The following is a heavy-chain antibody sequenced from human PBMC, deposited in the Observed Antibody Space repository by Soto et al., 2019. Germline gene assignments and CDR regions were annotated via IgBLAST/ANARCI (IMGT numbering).Heavy chain of an antibody. Sequence: ASVKVSCKASGYTFTSCGIGWVRQAPRQGLEWMGLINTYNGYTKYPQNFQGRVTMTTDTSTGTVYMELRSLTSDDTAVYYCARSSTHYYDSSGLFDYWGQGTLVTVSS. CDR2: INTYNGYT. CDR1: GYTFTSCG. D-gene: IGHD3-22*01. J-gene: IGHJ4*02. V-gene: IGHV1-18*01. CDR3: ARSSTHYYDSSGLFDY.